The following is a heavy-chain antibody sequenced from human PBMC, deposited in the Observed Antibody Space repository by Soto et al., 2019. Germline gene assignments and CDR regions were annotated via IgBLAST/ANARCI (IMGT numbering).Heavy chain of an antibody. V-gene: IGHV4-31*03. D-gene: IGHD3-9*01. J-gene: IGHJ4*02. Sequence: SETLSLTCTVSGDSLSSGGHYWSWIRQHPGKGLEWIGHIYDSVNTYYSPSLRSRVTISADMSKNQFSLNLRSVTAADTAVYYCARVDHRGYFAILTDYWGQGTLVTISS. CDR3: ARVDHRGYFAILTDY. CDR1: GDSLSSGGHY. CDR2: IYDSVNT.